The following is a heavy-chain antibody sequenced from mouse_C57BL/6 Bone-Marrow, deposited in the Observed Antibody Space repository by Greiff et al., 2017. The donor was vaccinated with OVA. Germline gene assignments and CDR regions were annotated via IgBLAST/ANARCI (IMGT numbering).Heavy chain of an antibody. V-gene: IGHV1-63*01. D-gene: IGHD1-1*01. J-gene: IGHJ4*01. CDR1: GYTFTNYW. Sequence: QVQLQQSGAELVRPGTSVKMSCKASGYTFTNYWIGWAKQRPGHGLEWIGDIYPGGGYTNYNEKFKGKATLTADKSSSTAYMQFSSLTSEDSAIYYCARRGGYYGSSLYYAMDDWGQGTSVTVSS. CDR3: ARRGGYYGSSLYYAMDD. CDR2: IYPGGGYT.